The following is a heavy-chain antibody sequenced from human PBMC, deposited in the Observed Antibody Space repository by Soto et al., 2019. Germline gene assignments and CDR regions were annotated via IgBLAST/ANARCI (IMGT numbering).Heavy chain of an antibody. CDR1: GGTFSSYA. CDR3: ARRYCSGRSCYYGMDV. D-gene: IGHD2-15*01. V-gene: IGHV1-69*13. Sequence: ASVKVSCKASGGTFSSYAISWVRQAPGQGLEWMGGIIPIFGTANYAQKFQGRVTITADESTSTAYMELSSLRSEDTAVYYCARRYCSGRSCYYGMDVWGQATTVTVSS. J-gene: IGHJ6*01. CDR2: IIPIFGTA.